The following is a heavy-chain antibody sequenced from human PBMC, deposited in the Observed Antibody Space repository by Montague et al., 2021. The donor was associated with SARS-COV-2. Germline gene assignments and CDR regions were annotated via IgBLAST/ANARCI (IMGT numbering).Heavy chain of an antibody. CDR3: VRERECSGGSCYGPDDDAFDI. V-gene: IGHV4-34*01. CDR2: ISDIGST. CDR1: GGSFNGYY. D-gene: IGHD2-15*01. J-gene: IGHJ3*02. Sequence: SETLSLTCAVYGGSFNGYYWNWIRQPPGKGLEWIGEISDIGSTTYNPSLESRLTTSVDRSKNQFSLRLTSVTAADTAAYYCVRERECSGGSCYGPDDDAFDIWGQGTVVTVSS.